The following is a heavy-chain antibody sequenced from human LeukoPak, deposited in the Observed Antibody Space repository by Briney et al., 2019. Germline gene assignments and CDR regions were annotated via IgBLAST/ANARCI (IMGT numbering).Heavy chain of an antibody. CDR2: IRYDGSNK. Sequence: GGSLRLSCAASGFTFSSYGMHWVRQAPGKGLEWVAFIRYDGSNKYYADSVKGRFTISRDNSENTLYLQMNSLRAEDTAVYYCAKGPGDSSGYSDFDYWGQGTLVTVSS. CDR1: GFTFSSYG. V-gene: IGHV3-30*02. D-gene: IGHD3-22*01. CDR3: AKGPGDSSGYSDFDY. J-gene: IGHJ4*02.